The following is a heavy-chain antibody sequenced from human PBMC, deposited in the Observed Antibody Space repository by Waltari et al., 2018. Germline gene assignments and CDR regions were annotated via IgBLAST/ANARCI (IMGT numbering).Heavy chain of an antibody. Sequence: QLQLQESGPGLVKPSETLSLTCTVSGGSISSSSYYWGWIRQPPGKGLEWIGSIYYSGSTYYNPSLKSRVTISGDTSKNQFSLKLSSVTAADTAVYYCARDRERLHLGEAYYFDYWGQGTLVTVSS. J-gene: IGHJ4*02. V-gene: IGHV4-39*07. CDR3: ARDRERLHLGEAYYFDY. D-gene: IGHD3-16*01. CDR1: GGSISSSSYY. CDR2: IYYSGST.